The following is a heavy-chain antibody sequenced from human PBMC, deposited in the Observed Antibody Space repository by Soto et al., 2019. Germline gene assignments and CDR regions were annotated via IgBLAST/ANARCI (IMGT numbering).Heavy chain of an antibody. CDR2: ISSSSSYI. CDR3: ARDRLAVAGNAFDI. D-gene: IGHD6-19*01. CDR1: GFAFSSYS. Sequence: GGSLRLSCAASGFAFSSYSMNWVRQAPGKALEWVSSISSSSSYIYYADSVKGRFTISRDNAKNSLYLQMNSLRAEDTAVYYSARDRLAVAGNAFDIWGQGTMVTVSS. V-gene: IGHV3-21*01. J-gene: IGHJ3*02.